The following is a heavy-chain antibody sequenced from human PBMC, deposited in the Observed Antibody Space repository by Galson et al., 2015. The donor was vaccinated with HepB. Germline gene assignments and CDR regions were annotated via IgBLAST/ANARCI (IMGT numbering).Heavy chain of an antibody. CDR1: GFTFSSYG. CDR2: IWYDGSNK. J-gene: IGHJ4*02. V-gene: IGHV3-33*06. Sequence: SLRLSCAASGFTFSSYGMHWVRQAPGKGLEWVAVIWYDGSNKYYADSVKGRFTISRDNSKNTLYLQMNSLRAGDTAVYYCAKDRGTTGTFVDYWGQGTLVTVSS. CDR3: AKDRGTTGTFVDY. D-gene: IGHD1-1*01.